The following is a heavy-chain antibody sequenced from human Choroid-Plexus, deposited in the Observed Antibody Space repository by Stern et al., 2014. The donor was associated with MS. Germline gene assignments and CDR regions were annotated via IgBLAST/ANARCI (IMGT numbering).Heavy chain of an antibody. CDR3: AKDRQWSTYFFDF. CDR1: GFTFSNFG. CDR2: ISYDGSDK. D-gene: IGHD2-15*01. J-gene: IGHJ4*02. V-gene: IGHV3-30*18. Sequence: VQLVESGGGVAQPGRPLILSCAASGFTFSNFGMHWVRQAPGKGLEWVALISYDGSDKYYADSVKGRVTIFRYNSKNTLYMQMNSLRAEDTAVYYCAKDRQWSTYFFDFWGQGSLVTVSS.